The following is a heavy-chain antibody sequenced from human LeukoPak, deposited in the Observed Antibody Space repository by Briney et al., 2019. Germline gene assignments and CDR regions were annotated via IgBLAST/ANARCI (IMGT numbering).Heavy chain of an antibody. Sequence: GGSLRLSCAASGFTFSSYNMNWVRQAPGKGLEWVSSISSSNSYIYYADSVKGRFTISRDNAKNSLYLQMNSLRAEDTAVYYCAAGRAGHFDWLYREYYFDYWGQGTRVTVSS. D-gene: IGHD3-9*01. CDR2: ISSSNSYI. V-gene: IGHV3-21*01. J-gene: IGHJ4*02. CDR1: GFTFSSYN. CDR3: AAGRAGHFDWLYREYYFDY.